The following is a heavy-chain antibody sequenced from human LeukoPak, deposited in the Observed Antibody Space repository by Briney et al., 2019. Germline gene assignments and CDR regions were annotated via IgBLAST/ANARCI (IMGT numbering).Heavy chain of an antibody. D-gene: IGHD2-2*01. Sequence: GGSLRLSCVGSGYTFSDYYMVWVRQAPGRGVEWISYISVSGSEVYYADSVKGRFTISRDTSKQSLYLQMNSLRAEDTAVYYCAKDREAGYCSSTTCSPLDYWGQGTLVTVSS. V-gene: IGHV3-11*01. CDR2: ISVSGSEV. J-gene: IGHJ4*02. CDR3: AKDREAGYCSSTTCSPLDY. CDR1: GYTFSDYY.